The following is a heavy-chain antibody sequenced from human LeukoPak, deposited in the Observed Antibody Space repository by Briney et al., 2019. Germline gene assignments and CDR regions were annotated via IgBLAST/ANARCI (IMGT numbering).Heavy chain of an antibody. CDR2: IYYSGST. CDR1: GVSISSYY. Sequence: SETLSLTCTVSGVSISSYYWSWIRQPPGKGLEWIGYIYYSGSTNYNPSLKSRVTISVDTSKNQFSLKLSSVTAADTAVYYCARAGGYCSGGSCYNSGYYYYYMDVWGKGTTVTISS. CDR3: ARAGGYCSGGSCYNSGYYYYYMDV. V-gene: IGHV4-59*01. J-gene: IGHJ6*03. D-gene: IGHD2-15*01.